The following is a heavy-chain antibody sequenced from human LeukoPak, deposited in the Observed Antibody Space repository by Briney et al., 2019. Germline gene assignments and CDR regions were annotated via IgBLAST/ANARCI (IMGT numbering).Heavy chain of an antibody. CDR2: INWNGGGT. Sequence: GRSLRLSCAATGFTFKDYGMHWVRQPPGKGLAWVSSINWNGGGTDYEDSVKGRFTISRDNAKNFLYLQLSSLRPEDTALYYCAKHMRATNTYSFFGLDVWGQGTTVTVSS. J-gene: IGHJ6*02. V-gene: IGHV3-9*01. CDR3: AKHMRATNTYSFFGLDV. D-gene: IGHD1-26*01. CDR1: GFTFKDYG.